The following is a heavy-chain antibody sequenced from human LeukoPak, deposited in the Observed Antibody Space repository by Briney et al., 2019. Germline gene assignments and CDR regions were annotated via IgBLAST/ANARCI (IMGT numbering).Heavy chain of an antibody. CDR3: ARNLGYCSGGSCYLDY. V-gene: IGHV4-59*01. CDR1: GGSISSYY. D-gene: IGHD2-15*01. CDR2: IYYSGST. Sequence: PSETLSLTCTVSGGSISSYYWSWIRQPPGKGLEWIGYIYYSGSTNYNPSLKSRVTISVDTSKNQFSLKLSSVTAADTAVYYCARNLGYCSGGSCYLDYWGQGTLVTVSS. J-gene: IGHJ4*02.